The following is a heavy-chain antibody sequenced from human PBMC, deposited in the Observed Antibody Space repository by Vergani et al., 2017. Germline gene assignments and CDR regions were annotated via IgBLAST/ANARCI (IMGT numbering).Heavy chain of an antibody. D-gene: IGHD2/OR15-2a*01. CDR3: VKDKIDLGSYFFDS. V-gene: IGHV3-23*01. CDR2: ISGPGLRT. CDR1: GFTFSNSA. J-gene: IGHJ4*01. Sequence: EGHLLESGGGLIQPGGSLRISCAASGFTFSNSAVSWVRQAPGRGLSWVSSISGPGLRTYYADSVKGRFSISRANSKSTVFLQKHSLRAEDTAIYYCVKDKIDLGSYFFDSWGHGILVTVSS.